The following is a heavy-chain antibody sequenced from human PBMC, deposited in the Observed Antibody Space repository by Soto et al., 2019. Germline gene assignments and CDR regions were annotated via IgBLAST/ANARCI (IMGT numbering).Heavy chain of an antibody. CDR3: ANLGHTVSRENY. V-gene: IGHV3-23*01. J-gene: IGHJ4*02. D-gene: IGHD4-4*01. CDR2: ISGSGGST. Sequence: EVQLLESGGGLVQPGGSLRLSCAASGFTFSSYAMSWVRQAPGKGLEWVSAISGSGGSTYYADPVKGRFTISRDNSKNTLYLQMNSLRAEDTAVYYCANLGHTVSRENYWGQGTLVTVSS. CDR1: GFTFSSYA.